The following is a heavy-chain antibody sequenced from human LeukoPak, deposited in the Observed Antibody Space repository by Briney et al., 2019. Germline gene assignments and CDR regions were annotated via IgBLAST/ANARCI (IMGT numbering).Heavy chain of an antibody. CDR3: ARRHYGGNSFAS. V-gene: IGHV5-51*01. D-gene: IGHD4-23*01. Sequence: GAALKTSWEAAGYSFTSYLNGGGRHIPRRVLEWMGIIFPGDSDTNYSPSLQGQVTIAADKSSSTAYLQWSSLKATALAMYSCARRHYGGNSFASWGQGILVTVSS. J-gene: IGHJ5*02. CDR2: IFPGDSDT. CDR1: GYSFTSYL.